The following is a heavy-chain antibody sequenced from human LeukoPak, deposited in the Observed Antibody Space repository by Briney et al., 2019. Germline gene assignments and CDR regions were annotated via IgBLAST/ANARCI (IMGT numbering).Heavy chain of an antibody. CDR3: ARKYYYDSSGYWFDY. D-gene: IGHD3-22*01. CDR2: INPSGGST. Sequence: ASVKVSCKASGYTFTSYYMHWVRQAPGQGLEWMGIINPSGGSTSYAQKFQGGVTMTRDMSTSTVYMELSSLRSEDTAVYYCARKYYYDSSGYWFDYWGQGTLVTVSS. V-gene: IGHV1-46*01. CDR1: GYTFTSYY. J-gene: IGHJ4*02.